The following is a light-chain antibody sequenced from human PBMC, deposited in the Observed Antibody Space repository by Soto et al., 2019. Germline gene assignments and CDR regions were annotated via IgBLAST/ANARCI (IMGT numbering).Light chain of an antibody. J-gene: IGKJ4*01. CDR3: QQSYDVQFT. V-gene: IGKV1-39*01. CDR2: VVS. Sequence: DIQLTQSPSSLSASVGDEVTITCRASQGISHYLTWYQQKPGRAPSLLIYVVSTLQSGVPPRFSGGGSATEFTLTISNLQLEDFATYYCQQSYDVQFTFGGGTRVEIK. CDR1: QGISHY.